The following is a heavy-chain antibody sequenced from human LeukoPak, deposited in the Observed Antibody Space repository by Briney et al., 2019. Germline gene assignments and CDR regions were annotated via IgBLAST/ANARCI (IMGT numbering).Heavy chain of an antibody. D-gene: IGHD6-13*01. V-gene: IGHV4-34*01. J-gene: IGHJ4*02. CDR1: GGSFSGYY. CDR2: INHSGST. CDR3: ARGDRSSQTSLFDY. Sequence: SETLSFTCAVYGGSFSGYYWSWIRQPPGKGLEWIGEINHSGSTNYNPSLKSRVTISVDTSKNQFSLKLSSVTAADTAVYYCARGDRSSQTSLFDYWGQGTLVTVSS.